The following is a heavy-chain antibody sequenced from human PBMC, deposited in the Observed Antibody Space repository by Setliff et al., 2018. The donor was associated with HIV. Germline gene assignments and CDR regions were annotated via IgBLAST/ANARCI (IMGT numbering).Heavy chain of an antibody. J-gene: IGHJ4*02. Sequence: SVKVSCKASEDTFNSYTIHWVRQTPGQGLEWMGKTIPVLSMSNFALKFQGRGSIFADKSTSTAYLGLNGLTSEDTAIYYCATSFGSGVAPFDNWGQGTLVTVSS. V-gene: IGHV1-69*02. CDR3: ATSFGSGVAPFDN. CDR1: EDTFNSYT. CDR2: TIPVLSMS. D-gene: IGHD3-10*01.